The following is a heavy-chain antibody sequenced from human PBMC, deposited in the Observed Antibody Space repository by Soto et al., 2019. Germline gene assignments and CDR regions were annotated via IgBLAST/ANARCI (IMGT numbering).Heavy chain of an antibody. V-gene: IGHV3-23*01. CDR2: ISSSGGTT. D-gene: IGHD3-16*01. CDR3: ARDYSYACDY. Sequence: EVQLLESGGGLVQPGGSLRLSCAVSGFTFSSFAMSWVRQAPGKGLEWVSVISSSGGTTYYTDSVKGRFTISRDNSNNTLYLQMNSLSAEDTAVYYCARDYSYACDYWGQGTLVTVSS. CDR1: GFTFSSFA. J-gene: IGHJ4*02.